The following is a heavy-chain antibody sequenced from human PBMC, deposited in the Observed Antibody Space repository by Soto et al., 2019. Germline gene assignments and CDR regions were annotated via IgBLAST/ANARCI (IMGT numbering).Heavy chain of an antibody. Sequence: LGESLKISCKGSGYSFTSYWISWVRQMPGKGLEWMGRIDPSDSYTNYSPSFQGHVTISADKSISTAYLQWSSLKASDTAMYYCARHREPAGSYYYYGMDVWGQGTTVTVSS. CDR3: ARHREPAGSYYYYGMDV. V-gene: IGHV5-10-1*01. D-gene: IGHD1-26*01. CDR1: GYSFTSYW. J-gene: IGHJ6*02. CDR2: IDPSDSYT.